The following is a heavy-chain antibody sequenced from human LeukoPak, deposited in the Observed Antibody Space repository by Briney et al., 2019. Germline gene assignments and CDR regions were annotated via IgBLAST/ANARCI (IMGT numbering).Heavy chain of an antibody. V-gene: IGHV1-2*06. Sequence: GASVKVSCKASGYTFTGYYMHWVRQAPGQGLEWMGRINPNSGGTNYAQKFQGRVTMTRDTSISTAYMELSRLRSDDTAVYYCATIKKGLAVAGPFDYWGQGTLVTVSS. CDR2: INPNSGGT. CDR3: ATIKKGLAVAGPFDY. CDR1: GYTFTGYY. D-gene: IGHD6-19*01. J-gene: IGHJ4*02.